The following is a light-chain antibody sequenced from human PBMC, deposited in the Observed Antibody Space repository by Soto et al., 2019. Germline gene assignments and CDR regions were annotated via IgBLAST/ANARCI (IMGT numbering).Light chain of an antibody. CDR1: QSISSY. J-gene: IGKJ4*01. CDR2: AAS. Sequence: DIQMTQSPSSLSASVGDRVTITCRASQSISSYLHWYQQKPGKAPKLLIYAASSLQSGVPSRFSVSGSGTDYTLTISSRECIDFATCYYQLSFHTPLTFGGGTNVEIK. CDR3: QLSFHTPLT. V-gene: IGKV1-39*01.